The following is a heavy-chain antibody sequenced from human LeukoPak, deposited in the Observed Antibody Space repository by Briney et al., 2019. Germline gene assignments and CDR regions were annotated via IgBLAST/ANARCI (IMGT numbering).Heavy chain of an antibody. J-gene: IGHJ4*02. Sequence: ASVKVSCKASGYTFTSYGISWVRQATGQGLEWMGWMNPNSGNTGYAQKFQGRVTITRNTSISTAYMELSSLRSEDTAVYYCARGGPYCSSTSCYRYWGQGTLVTVSS. CDR3: ARGGPYCSSTSCYRY. CDR1: GYTFTSYG. CDR2: MNPNSGNT. V-gene: IGHV1-8*03. D-gene: IGHD2-2*02.